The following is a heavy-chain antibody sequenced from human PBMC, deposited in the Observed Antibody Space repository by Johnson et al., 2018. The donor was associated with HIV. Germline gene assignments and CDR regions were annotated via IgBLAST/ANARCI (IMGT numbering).Heavy chain of an antibody. J-gene: IGHJ3*02. CDR3: ARAGRQQLVLDAFDI. CDR2: IGPAADT. CDR1: GFTFSSYD. Sequence: MLLVESGGGLVQPGGSLRLSCAASGFTFSSYDIHWVRQATGKGLESVSPIGPAADTYYVDSVKGRFTISRDSAKNTLYLQMNSLRAEDTAVYYCARAGRQQLVLDAFDIWGQGTMVTVSS. D-gene: IGHD6-13*01. V-gene: IGHV3-13*01.